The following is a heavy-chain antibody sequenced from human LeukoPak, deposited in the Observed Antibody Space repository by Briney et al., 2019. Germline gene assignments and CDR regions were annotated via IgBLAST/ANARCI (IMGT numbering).Heavy chain of an antibody. V-gene: IGHV1-24*01. CDR2: FDPEDGET. J-gene: IGHJ4*02. CDR3: ATGRENYSDSSGYPQGFDY. Sequence: ASVKVSCKVSGYTLTELSMHWVRQAPGKGLEWMGGFDPEDGETIYAQKFQGRVTMTEDTSTDTAYMELSSLRSEDTAVYYCATGRENYSDSSGYPQGFDYWGQGTLVTVSS. D-gene: IGHD3-22*01. CDR1: GYTLTELS.